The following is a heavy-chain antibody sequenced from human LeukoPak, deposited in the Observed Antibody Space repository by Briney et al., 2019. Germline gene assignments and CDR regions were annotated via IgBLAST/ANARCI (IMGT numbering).Heavy chain of an antibody. CDR3: ARDYGNGYNWFDP. D-gene: IGHD3-10*01. J-gene: IGHJ5*02. V-gene: IGHV3-74*01. Sequence: GGSLRLSCAASGFTFSSYAMSWVRQVPGEGLVWVSRINSDGNNTSYGDSVKGRFTISRDNAKNTMYLQMNSLRGEDTAVYYCARDYGNGYNWFDPWGRGTLVTVAS. CDR1: GFTFSSYA. CDR2: INSDGNNT.